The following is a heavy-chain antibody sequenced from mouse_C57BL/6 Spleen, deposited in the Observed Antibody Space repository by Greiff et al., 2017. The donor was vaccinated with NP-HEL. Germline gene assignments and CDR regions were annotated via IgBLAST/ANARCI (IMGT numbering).Heavy chain of an antibody. J-gene: IGHJ1*03. D-gene: IGHD1-1*01. CDR1: GYTFTDYN. V-gene: IGHV1-22*01. Sequence: VQLQQSGPELVKPGASVKMSCKASGYTFTDYNMHWVKQSHGKSLEWIGYINPNNGGTSYNQKFKGKATLTVNKSSSTAYMELRSLTSEDSAVYYCARRYYYGSSYEWYFDVWGTGTTVTVSS. CDR2: INPNNGGT. CDR3: ARRYYYGSSYEWYFDV.